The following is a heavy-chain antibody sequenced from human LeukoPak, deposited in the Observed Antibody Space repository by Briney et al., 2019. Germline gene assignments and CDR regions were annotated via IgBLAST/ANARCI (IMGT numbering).Heavy chain of an antibody. V-gene: IGHV3-74*01. Sequence: GGSLRLSCTASGFTFGDYAMSWFRQAPGKGLVWVSRINSDGSSTSYADSVKGRFTISRDNAKNTLYLQMNSLRAEDTAVYYCARKYYYDYYFDYWGQGTLVTVSS. CDR2: INSDGSST. J-gene: IGHJ4*02. D-gene: IGHD3-22*01. CDR1: GFTFGDYA. CDR3: ARKYYYDYYFDY.